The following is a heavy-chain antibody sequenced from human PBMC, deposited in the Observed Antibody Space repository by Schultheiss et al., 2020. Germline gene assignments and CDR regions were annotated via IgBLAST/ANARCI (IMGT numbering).Heavy chain of an antibody. CDR2: IYPGDSET. D-gene: IGHD3-3*01. Sequence: ESLKISCKGSGYSFTSYWIGWVRQMPGKGLEWMGIIYPGDSETRYSPSYQGQVTISADKPISTAYLQWSRLKASDTAIYYCATALTRNYDLWSGYYTPFDNWGQGTLVTVSS. CDR1: GYSFTSYW. CDR3: ATALTRNYDLWSGYYTPFDN. J-gene: IGHJ4*02. V-gene: IGHV5-51*04.